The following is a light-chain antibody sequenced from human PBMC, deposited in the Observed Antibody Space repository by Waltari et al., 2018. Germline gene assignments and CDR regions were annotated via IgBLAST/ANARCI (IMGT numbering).Light chain of an antibody. J-gene: IGKJ1*01. CDR2: GVS. Sequence: EIVMTQSPATLSVSPGERVTLSCRASQSVSSNFAWFQQKPGQAPRLLIYGVSTRATRIPARFSGSGSGTEFTLTISSLQSEDFVVYFCQQYNNWPWTFGPGTKVEVK. CDR3: QQYNNWPWT. CDR1: QSVSSN. V-gene: IGKV3-15*01.